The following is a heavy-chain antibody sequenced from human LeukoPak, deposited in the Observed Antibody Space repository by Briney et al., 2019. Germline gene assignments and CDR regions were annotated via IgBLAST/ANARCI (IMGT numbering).Heavy chain of an antibody. Sequence: GASVKVSCKASGYTFTSYGISWVRQMPGKGLEWMGIIYPGDSDTRYSPSFQGQVTISADKSISTAYLQWSSLKASDTAMYYCARSLNSSSWSFDYWGQGTLVTVSS. CDR3: ARSLNSSSWSFDY. CDR2: IYPGDSDT. CDR1: GYTFTSYG. V-gene: IGHV5-51*01. D-gene: IGHD6-13*01. J-gene: IGHJ4*02.